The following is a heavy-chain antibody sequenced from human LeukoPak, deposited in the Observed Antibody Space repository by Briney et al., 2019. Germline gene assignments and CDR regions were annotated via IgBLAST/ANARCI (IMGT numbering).Heavy chain of an antibody. Sequence: VASVKVSCKASGYTFTSYDINWVRQATGQGLEWMGWMNPNSGNTGYAQKFQGRVTMTRNTSISTAYMELSSLRSEDTAVYYCARARGGSASGYYYVRYWGQGTLVTVSS. CDR3: ARARGGSASGYYYVRY. CDR2: MNPNSGNT. CDR1: GYTFTSYD. V-gene: IGHV1-8*01. D-gene: IGHD3-22*01. J-gene: IGHJ4*02.